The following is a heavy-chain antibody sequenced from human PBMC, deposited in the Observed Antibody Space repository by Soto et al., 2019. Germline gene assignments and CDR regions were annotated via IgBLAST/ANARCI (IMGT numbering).Heavy chain of an antibody. V-gene: IGHV4-4*03. Sequence: PETLPLSCGVSGGSMSSGQCLSWLLQPPGKGLEWIGEIYHSGSTNYNPSLKSRVTISVDTSKSQFSLKLSSVTAADTAVYYCARALILTAYYYDYWGQGTLVTIS. CDR1: GGSMSSGQC. CDR3: ARALILTAYYYDY. D-gene: IGHD3-9*01. CDR2: IYHSGST. J-gene: IGHJ4*02.